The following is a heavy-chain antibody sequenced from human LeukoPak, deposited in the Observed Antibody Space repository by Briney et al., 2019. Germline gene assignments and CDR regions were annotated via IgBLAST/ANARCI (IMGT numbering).Heavy chain of an antibody. V-gene: IGHV3-33*01. CDR1: GFTFSSYG. D-gene: IGHD3-22*01. J-gene: IGHJ4*02. CDR2: IWYDGSNK. Sequence: PGRSLRLSCAASGFTFSSYGMHWVRQAPGKGLEWVAVIWYDGSNKYYADSVKGRFTISRDNSKNTLYLQMNSLRAEDTAVYYCARDRFQYYYDSSGYSGDYWGQGTLVTVSS. CDR3: ARDRFQYYYDSSGYSGDY.